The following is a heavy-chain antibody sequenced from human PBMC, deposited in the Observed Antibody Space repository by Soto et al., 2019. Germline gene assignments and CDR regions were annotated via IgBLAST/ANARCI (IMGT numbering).Heavy chain of an antibody. V-gene: IGHV3-33*01. D-gene: IGHD3-16*02. CDR3: ARPVNYYDYDGMDV. CDR2: IWYDGSNK. J-gene: IGHJ6*02. Sequence: QVQLVESGGGVVQPGRSLRLSCAASGFTFSSYGMHWVRQAPGKGLEWVAVIWYDGSNKYYADSVKGRFTISRDNPKNTLSLQMNSLRAEDTAVYYCARPVNYYDYDGMDVWGQGTTVTVSS. CDR1: GFTFSSYG.